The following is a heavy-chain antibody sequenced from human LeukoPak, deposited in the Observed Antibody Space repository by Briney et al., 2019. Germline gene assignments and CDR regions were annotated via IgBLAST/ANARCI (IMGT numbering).Heavy chain of an antibody. V-gene: IGHV1-69*06. Sequence: ASVKVSCKASGGTFSSYAISWVRQAPGQGLEWMGGIIPIFGTANYAQKFQGRVTITANKSTSTAYMELSSLRSEDTAVYYCARESRRYMVTSSAIFDYWGQGTLVTVSS. CDR2: IIPIFGTA. CDR1: GGTFSSYA. CDR3: ARESRRYMVTSSAIFDY. D-gene: IGHD2-21*02. J-gene: IGHJ4*02.